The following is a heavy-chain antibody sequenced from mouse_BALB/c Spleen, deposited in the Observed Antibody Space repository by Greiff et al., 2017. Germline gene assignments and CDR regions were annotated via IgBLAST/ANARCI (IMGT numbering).Heavy chain of an antibody. V-gene: IGHV1-69*02. D-gene: IGHD2-4*01. CDR3: ARSGYYDYAGYYAMDY. Sequence: QVQLQQPGAELVKPGAPVKLSCKASGYTFTSYWMNWVKQRPGRGLEWIGRIDPSDSETHYNQKFEDKATLTVDKSSSTAYIQLSSLTSEDSAVYYCARSGYYDYAGYYAMDYWGQGTSVTVSS. CDR1: GYTFTSYW. CDR2: IDPSDSET. J-gene: IGHJ4*01.